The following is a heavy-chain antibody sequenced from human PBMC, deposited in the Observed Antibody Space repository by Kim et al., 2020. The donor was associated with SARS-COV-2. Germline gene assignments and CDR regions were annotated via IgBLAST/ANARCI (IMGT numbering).Heavy chain of an antibody. D-gene: IGHD3-22*01. V-gene: IGHV3-21*04. CDR3: ARSAGDYYDSSGVFDY. Sequence: GGSLRLSCAASGFTFSSYSMNWVRQAPGKGLEWVSSISSSSSYIYYADSVKGRFTISRDNAKNSLYLQMNSLRAEDTAVYYCARSAGDYYDSSGVFDYWGQGTLVTVSS. J-gene: IGHJ4*02. CDR1: GFTFSSYS. CDR2: ISSSSSYI.